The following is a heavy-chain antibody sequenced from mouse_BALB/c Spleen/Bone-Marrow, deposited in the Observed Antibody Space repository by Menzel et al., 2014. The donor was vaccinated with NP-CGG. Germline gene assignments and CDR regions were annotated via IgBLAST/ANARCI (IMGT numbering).Heavy chain of an antibody. J-gene: IGHJ3*01. Sequence: QVQLKQSGAELVKPGASVKMSCKASGYTFTSYWMHWVKQRPGQGLKWIGVIDPSDSYTSYNQKFKGKATLTVDTSSSTAYMQLSSLTSEDSAVYYCTRSRDYGNWFAYWGQGTLVTVSA. CDR3: TRSRDYGNWFAY. CDR1: GYTFTSYW. CDR2: IDPSDSYT. V-gene: IGHV1S127*01. D-gene: IGHD2-1*01.